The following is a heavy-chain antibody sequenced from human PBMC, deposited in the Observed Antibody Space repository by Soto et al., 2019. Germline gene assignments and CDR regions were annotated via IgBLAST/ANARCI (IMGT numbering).Heavy chain of an antibody. Sequence: KPSETLSLTCAVYGGSFSGYYWSWIRQPPGKGLEWIGEINHSGSTNYNPSLKSRVTISVDTSKNQFSLKLSSVTAADTAVYYCARVGGTKYYDFWSGYHNYFDYWGQGTLVTVSS. J-gene: IGHJ4*02. CDR3: ARVGGTKYYDFWSGYHNYFDY. D-gene: IGHD3-3*01. CDR1: GGSFSGYY. CDR2: INHSGST. V-gene: IGHV4-34*01.